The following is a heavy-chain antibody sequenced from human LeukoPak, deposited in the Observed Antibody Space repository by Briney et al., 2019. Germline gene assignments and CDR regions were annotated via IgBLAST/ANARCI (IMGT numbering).Heavy chain of an antibody. CDR2: INPNSGGT. D-gene: IGHD3-16*01. V-gene: IGHV1-2*02. Sequence: GASVKVSCKASGYTFTGYYMHWVRQAPGQGLEWMGWINPNSGGTYYAQKFQGRVTMTRDTSISTAYMELSRLRSDDTAVYYCASSVTWDNWFDPWGQGTLVTVSS. CDR1: GYTFTGYY. CDR3: ASSVTWDNWFDP. J-gene: IGHJ5*02.